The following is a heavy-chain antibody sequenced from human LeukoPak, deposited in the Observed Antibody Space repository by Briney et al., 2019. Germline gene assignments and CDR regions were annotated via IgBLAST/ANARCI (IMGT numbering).Heavy chain of an antibody. CDR2: IKQEGNEK. CDR3: ARDTLGEGEDANYAVYYFDY. CDR1: GFRFNTYW. D-gene: IGHD4/OR15-4a*01. Sequence: AGGSLRLSCAASGFRFNTYWMSWVRQAPGKGLEWVANIKQEGNEKYYAHSGKGRFTISRDNGKNSLDLQMNSLRADDTAVYYCARDTLGEGEDANYAVYYFDYWGQGTVVTVSS. J-gene: IGHJ4*02. V-gene: IGHV3-7*01.